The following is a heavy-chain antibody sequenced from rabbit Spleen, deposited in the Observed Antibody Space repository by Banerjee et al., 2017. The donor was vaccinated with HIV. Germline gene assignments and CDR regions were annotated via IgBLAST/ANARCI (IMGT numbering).Heavy chain of an antibody. J-gene: IGHJ3*01. V-gene: IGHV1S45*01. CDR2: INTITGKT. CDR1: GFSFTDKDV. D-gene: IGHD1-1*01. CDR3: TRDLPDIIGWNFGF. Sequence: QEQLEESGGGLVKPEGSLTLTCTASGFSFTDKDVMCWVRQAPGKGLEWIGCINTITGKTVYASWAKGRFTISRASSTTVFLQMTSLTAADTATYFCTRDLPDIIGWNFGFWGPGPLVTVS.